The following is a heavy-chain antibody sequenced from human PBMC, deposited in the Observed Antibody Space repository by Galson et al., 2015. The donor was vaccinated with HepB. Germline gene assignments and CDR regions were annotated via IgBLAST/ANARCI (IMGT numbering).Heavy chain of an antibody. V-gene: IGHV3-48*02. Sequence: SLRLSCAASGFTFSSYSMNWVRQAPGKGLEWVSYISSSSSTIYYADSVKGRFTISRDNAKNSLYLQMNSLRDEDTAVYYCARDGEGGGSCYSGVCWFDPWGQGTLVTVSS. CDR2: ISSSSSTI. CDR3: ARDGEGGGSCYSGVCWFDP. D-gene: IGHD2-15*01. CDR1: GFTFSSYS. J-gene: IGHJ5*02.